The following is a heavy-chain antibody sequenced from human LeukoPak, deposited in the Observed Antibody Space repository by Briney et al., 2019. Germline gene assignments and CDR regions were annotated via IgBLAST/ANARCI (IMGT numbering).Heavy chain of an antibody. CDR1: GDSISRYY. CDR3: ASSTHSGSYFGDWYFDL. V-gene: IGHV4-4*07. Sequence: PSETLSLTCTVSGDSISRYYWSWIRQPAGKGLEWIGRIYTSGSTNYNPSLKSRVTMSVDTSKNQFSLKLSSVTAADTAVYYCASSTHSGSYFGDWYFDLWGRGTLVTVSS. CDR2: IYTSGST. D-gene: IGHD1-26*01. J-gene: IGHJ2*01.